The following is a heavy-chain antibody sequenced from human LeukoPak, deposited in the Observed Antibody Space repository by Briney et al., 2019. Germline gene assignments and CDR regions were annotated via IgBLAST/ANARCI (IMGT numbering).Heavy chain of an antibody. Sequence: GGSLRLSCAASGFTFSSYGMHWVRQAPGKGLEWVAFIRYDGSNKYYADSVKGRFTISRDNSKNTLYLQMNSLRAEDTAVYYCAKDGDYYGSSGYYNYFDYWGQGTLVTVSS. CDR1: GFTFSSYG. CDR2: IRYDGSNK. J-gene: IGHJ4*02. V-gene: IGHV3-30*02. CDR3: AKDGDYYGSSGYYNYFDY. D-gene: IGHD3-22*01.